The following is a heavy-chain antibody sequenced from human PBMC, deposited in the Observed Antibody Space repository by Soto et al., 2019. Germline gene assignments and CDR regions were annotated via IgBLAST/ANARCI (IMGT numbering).Heavy chain of an antibody. J-gene: IGHJ4*02. CDR3: ARDPHSLDY. CDR2: IWSNGGTI. V-gene: IGHV3-48*02. CDR1: GFTFSTYS. Sequence: EVQLVESGGGLVQPGGSLRLSCAASGFTFSTYSMNWVRQAPGKGLEWISYIWSNGGTIFYADSVKGRFTTSRDNAKNSLYLQMKNLRDDDTAVYYCARDPHSLDYWGQGTLVTVSS.